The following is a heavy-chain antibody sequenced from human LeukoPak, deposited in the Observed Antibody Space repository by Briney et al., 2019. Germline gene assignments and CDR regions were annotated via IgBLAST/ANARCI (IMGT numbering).Heavy chain of an antibody. CDR1: GLTFSRYA. D-gene: IGHD3-22*01. Sequence: GRSLRLSCAVSGLTFSRYAMHWVRQAPGKGLEWVAVISYDGSNKYYADSVKGRFTISRENSKNTLYLQMNSLRAEDTSVYYCARVVSRGYSSGYNYFDYWGQGTLVTVSS. J-gene: IGHJ4*02. V-gene: IGHV3-30-3*01. CDR3: ARVVSRGYSSGYNYFDY. CDR2: ISYDGSNK.